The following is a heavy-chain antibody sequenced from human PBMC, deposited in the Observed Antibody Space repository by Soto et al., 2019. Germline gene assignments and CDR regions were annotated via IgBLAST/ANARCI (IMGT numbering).Heavy chain of an antibody. CDR3: ARPTSIAARPVYYYYGMDV. J-gene: IGHJ6*02. CDR1: GGSISSGYYY. Sequence: QVQLQESGPGLVKPSQTLSLTCTVSGGSISSGYYYWSWIRQPPGKGLEWIGYIYYSGSTYYNPSLKSRVTISVDTSKNQYSLKLSSVTAADTAVYYCARPTSIAARPVYYYYGMDVWGQGTTVTVSS. V-gene: IGHV4-30-4*01. CDR2: IYYSGST. D-gene: IGHD6-6*01.